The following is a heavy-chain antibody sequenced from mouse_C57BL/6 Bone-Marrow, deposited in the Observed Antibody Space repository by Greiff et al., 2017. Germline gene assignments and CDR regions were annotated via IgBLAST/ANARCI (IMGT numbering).Heavy chain of an antibody. Sequence: VKLMESGPELVKPGASVKISCKASGYAFSSSWMNWVKQRPGKGLEWIGRIYPGDGDTNYNGKFKGKATLTADKSSSTAYMQLSSLTSEDSAVYCCARTDYDYPWFAYWGQGTLVTVSA. V-gene: IGHV1-82*01. D-gene: IGHD2-4*01. CDR3: ARTDYDYPWFAY. CDR1: GYAFSSSW. CDR2: IYPGDGDT. J-gene: IGHJ3*01.